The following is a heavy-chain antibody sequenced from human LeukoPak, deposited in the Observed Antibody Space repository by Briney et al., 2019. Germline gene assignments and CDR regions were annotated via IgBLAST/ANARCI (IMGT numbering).Heavy chain of an antibody. CDR1: GYTFTSYG. J-gene: IGHJ4*02. V-gene: IGHV1-18*01. D-gene: IGHD3-10*01. CDR3: ARVRAKNYYGSGSLGY. Sequence: ASVKVSRKASGYTFTSYGISWVRQAPGQGREWMGWISAYNGNTNYAQKLQGRVTMTTDTSTSTAYMELRSLRSDDTAVYYCARVRAKNYYGSGSLGYWGQGTLVTVSS. CDR2: ISAYNGNT.